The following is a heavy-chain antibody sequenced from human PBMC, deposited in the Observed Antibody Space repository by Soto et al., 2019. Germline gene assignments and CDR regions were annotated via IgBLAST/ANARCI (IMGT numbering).Heavy chain of an antibody. J-gene: IGHJ4*02. V-gene: IGHV3-48*02. D-gene: IGHD3-3*01. CDR1: GFTFSSYS. CDR3: ARDLSDEDFWSGSLDY. Sequence: PGGSLRLSCAASGFTFSSYSMNWVRQAPGKGLEWVSYISSSSSTIYYADSVKGRFTISRDNAKNSLYLQMNSLRDEDTAVYYCARDLSDEDFWSGSLDYWGQGTLVTVSS. CDR2: ISSSSSTI.